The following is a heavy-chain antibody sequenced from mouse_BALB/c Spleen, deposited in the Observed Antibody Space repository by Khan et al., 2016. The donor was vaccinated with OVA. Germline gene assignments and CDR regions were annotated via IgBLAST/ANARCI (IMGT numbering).Heavy chain of an antibody. V-gene: IGHV5-6*01. CDR2: VSTGGHYN. Sequence: EVQLVESGGDVVKPGGSLKLSCAASGFTFSTYGMSWVRQTPDKRLEWVATVSTGGHYNYYPDTVKGRFTISRDNAKNTLYLQMSSLKSEDTAMLYCARLAYYYDSEGFAYWGQGTLVTVSA. J-gene: IGHJ3*01. CDR3: ARLAYYYDSEGFAY. D-gene: IGHD1-1*01. CDR1: GFTFSTYG.